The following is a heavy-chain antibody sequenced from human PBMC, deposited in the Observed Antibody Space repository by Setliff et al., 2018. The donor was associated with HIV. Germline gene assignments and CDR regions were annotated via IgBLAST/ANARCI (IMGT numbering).Heavy chain of an antibody. Sequence: LSLPCTVSGGSISTDYWTWVRQSAGKGLEWIGRIQTSEGTKYNPSLNSRVTVSIDTPKNQFSLDLTSVTAADTAVYYCARGGYGSGNAYYFADWGQGTLVTVSS. J-gene: IGHJ4*02. CDR3: ARGGYGSGNAYYFAD. CDR2: IQTSEGT. CDR1: GGSISTDY. V-gene: IGHV4-4*07. D-gene: IGHD3-10*01.